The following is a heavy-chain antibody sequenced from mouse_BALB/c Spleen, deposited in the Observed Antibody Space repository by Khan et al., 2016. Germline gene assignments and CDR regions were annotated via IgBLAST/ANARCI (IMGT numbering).Heavy chain of an antibody. D-gene: IGHD1-1*02. CDR3: AGYYGHFFDY. Sequence: VQLKESGPSLVKPSQTLSLTCSVTGNSITSGYWNWIRKFPGNKLEYMGYISYSGSTYYNPSLKSRLSITRDTSTRQYYLQLNYVTTEDTATYYCAGYYGHFFDYWGQGTTLTVSA. V-gene: IGHV3-8*02. CDR1: GNSITSGY. J-gene: IGHJ2*01. CDR2: ISYSGST.